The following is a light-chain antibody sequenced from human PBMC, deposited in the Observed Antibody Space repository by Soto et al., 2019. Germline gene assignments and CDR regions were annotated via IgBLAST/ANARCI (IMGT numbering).Light chain of an antibody. CDR1: SSDVGGYNY. CDR3: SSYTPISTQVYA. V-gene: IGLV2-14*03. CDR2: GVS. J-gene: IGLJ1*01. Sequence: QSALTQPASVCGSPGQSITISCTGTSSDVGGYNYVSWYQQHPGKAPQLMIYGVSNRPSGVSDRLSGSKSGNTASLTISGLQGEDEADYYCSSYTPISTQVYAFGTGTKVTVL.